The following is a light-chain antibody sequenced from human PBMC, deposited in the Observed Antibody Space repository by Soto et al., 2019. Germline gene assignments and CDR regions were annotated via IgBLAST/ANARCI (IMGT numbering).Light chain of an antibody. CDR3: QQHYIHWT. Sequence: DIQMTQSPSTLSGSVGDRVTITCRASQTISSWLAWYQQKPGKAAQLRIYDASTLESGAPSRFSGSGSGTEFTLSISSLQPDDFATYYCQQHYIHWTFGQGTKVDI. CDR2: DAS. V-gene: IGKV1-5*01. CDR1: QTISSW. J-gene: IGKJ1*01.